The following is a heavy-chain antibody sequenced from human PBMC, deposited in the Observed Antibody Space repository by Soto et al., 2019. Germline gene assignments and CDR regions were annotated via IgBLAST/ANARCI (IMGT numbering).Heavy chain of an antibody. D-gene: IGHD6-13*01. CDR2: IYSGGST. V-gene: IGHV3-66*01. CDR3: ARDSIAAAEEGYYFDY. CDR1: WFTVRRHY. Sequence: GGFPRPSRGAPWFTVRRHYMSRVPHAPGKGLEWVSVIYSGGSTYYADSVKGRFTISRDNSKNTLYLQMNSLRAEDTAVYYCARDSIAAAEEGYYFDYWGQGTLVTVSS. J-gene: IGHJ4*02.